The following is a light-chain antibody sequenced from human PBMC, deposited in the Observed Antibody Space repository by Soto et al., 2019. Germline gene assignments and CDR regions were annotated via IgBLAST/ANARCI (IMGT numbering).Light chain of an antibody. CDR3: QQYNNWPYT. V-gene: IGKV3-15*01. J-gene: IGKJ2*01. Sequence: EIVMTQSPATLYVFPGERATLSCRASQSVSSNLVWYQQKPGQAPKLLIYNTFTRATGIPVRFSGSGSGTEFSLTISSLQSEDFAVYYCQQYNNWPYTFGQGTKLEI. CDR2: NTF. CDR1: QSVSSN.